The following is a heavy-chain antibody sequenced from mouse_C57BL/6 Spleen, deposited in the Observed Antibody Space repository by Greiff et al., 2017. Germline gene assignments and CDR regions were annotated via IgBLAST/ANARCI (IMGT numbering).Heavy chain of an antibody. CDR1: GYAFSSSW. J-gene: IGHJ2*01. Sequence: QVQLKESGPELVKPGASVKISCKASGYAFSSSWMNWVKQRPGKGLEWIGRIYPGDGDTNYNGKFKGKATLTADKSSSTAYMQLSSLTSEDSAVYCCARGGYYFDYWGQGTTLTVSS. V-gene: IGHV1-82*01. CDR3: ARGGYYFDY. CDR2: IYPGDGDT.